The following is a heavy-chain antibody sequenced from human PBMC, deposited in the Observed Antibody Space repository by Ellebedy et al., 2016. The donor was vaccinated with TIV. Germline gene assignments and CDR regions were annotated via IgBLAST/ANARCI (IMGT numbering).Heavy chain of an antibody. D-gene: IGHD2-15*01. J-gene: IGHJ5*02. CDR3: ARVDIP. V-gene: IGHV4-39*07. CDR2: VHYRGRT. Sequence: SETLSLTXTVSGDDITNSNYYWGWVRQPLGKGLEWIGSVHYRGRTLYNETLKSRVTISMDTSKNQLSLEVTSVTAADTAMYYCARVDIPWGQGTLVTVSS. CDR1: GDDITNSNYY.